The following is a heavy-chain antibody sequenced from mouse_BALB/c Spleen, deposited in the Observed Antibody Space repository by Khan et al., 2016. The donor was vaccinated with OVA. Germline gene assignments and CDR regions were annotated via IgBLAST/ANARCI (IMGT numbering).Heavy chain of an antibody. D-gene: IGHD1-1*01. CDR1: GYSITSDYA. J-gene: IGHJ2*01. Sequence: EVQLLESGPGLVKPSQSLSLTCTVTGYSITSDYAWNWIRQFPGNKLEWMGFISYCGNTNYNPSLKSRISITLDTTKNQFYLQLNSVTTEDTATXYRERVYGGGIADWDQGTTLTVSS. V-gene: IGHV3-2*02. CDR3: ERVYGGGIAD. CDR2: ISYCGNT.